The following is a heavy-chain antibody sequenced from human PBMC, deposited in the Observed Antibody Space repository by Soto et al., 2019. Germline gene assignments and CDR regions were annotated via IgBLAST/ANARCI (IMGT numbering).Heavy chain of an antibody. CDR3: ALGMFMDV. CDR1: GVYITTSGHY. Sequence: QVQLQESGPGLVKPSQTLSLSCSVSGVYITTSGHYWNWVRQRPGRGLEWIGYIDSSGTTYYNPSLKTRLAMSVEPSTNQISLKLSSVTAADTALYFCALGMFMDVWGRGTTVIVSS. V-gene: IGHV4-31*03. J-gene: IGHJ6*03. D-gene: IGHD3-16*01. CDR2: IDSSGTT.